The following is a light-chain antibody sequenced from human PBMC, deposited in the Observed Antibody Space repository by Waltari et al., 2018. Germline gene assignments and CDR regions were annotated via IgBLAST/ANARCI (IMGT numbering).Light chain of an antibody. CDR3: NSYTGSSSWV. Sequence: QSALTQPASVSGSPGQSITISCYGTSSDVGFYNYVSWYQQHPGKAPKLMFYDVRQRSSGVSDRFSVSKSGHTASLTISGLQAEDEADYCCNSYTGSSSWVFGGGTKVTVL. V-gene: IGLV2-14*01. CDR2: DVR. J-gene: IGLJ3*02. CDR1: SSDVGFYNY.